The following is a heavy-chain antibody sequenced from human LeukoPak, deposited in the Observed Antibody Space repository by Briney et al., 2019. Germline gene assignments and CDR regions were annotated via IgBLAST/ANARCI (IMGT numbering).Heavy chain of an antibody. V-gene: IGHV3-21*01. CDR1: GFTFSSYS. CDR3: ARVSVTPYYYGMDV. CDR2: ISGSSSYI. J-gene: IGHJ6*02. D-gene: IGHD5-18*01. Sequence: GGSLRLSCAASGFTFSSYSMNWVRQAPGKGLEWVSSISGSSSYIYYADSVKGRFTISRDNAKNSLYLQMNSLRAEDTAVYYCARVSVTPYYYGMDVWGQGTTVTVSS.